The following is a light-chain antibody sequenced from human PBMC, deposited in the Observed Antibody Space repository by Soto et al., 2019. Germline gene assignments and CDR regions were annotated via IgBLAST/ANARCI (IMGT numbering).Light chain of an antibody. CDR1: SSDVGGYNY. J-gene: IGLJ2*01. CDR2: EVS. Sequence: QYALTQPASVSGSPGQSITISCTGTSSDVGGYNYVSWYQHHPGKAPKLMIYEVSDRPSGISNRFSGSKSGNTASLTISGLQPEDEADYYCSSYTSSSTLVVFGGGTKLTVL. V-gene: IGLV2-14*01. CDR3: SSYTSSSTLVV.